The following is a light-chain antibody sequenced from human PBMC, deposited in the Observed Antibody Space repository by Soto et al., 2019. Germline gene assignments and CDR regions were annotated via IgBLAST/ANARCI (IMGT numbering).Light chain of an antibody. J-gene: IGKJ1*01. CDR1: QTISSW. V-gene: IGKV1-5*03. Sequence: DIQMTQSPSTLSGSVGDRVTITCRASQTISSWLAWYQQKPGKAPKLLIYKASTLKSGVPSRFSGSGSGTEFTLTISSLQPDDVAPYYCQHYNSYSEAFGHGTKLELK. CDR2: KAS. CDR3: QHYNSYSEA.